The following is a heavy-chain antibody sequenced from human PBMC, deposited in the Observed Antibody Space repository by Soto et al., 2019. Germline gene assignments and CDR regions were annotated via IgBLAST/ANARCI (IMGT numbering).Heavy chain of an antibody. D-gene: IGHD3-22*01. Sequence: VESLKISCKGSGYSFTSHWITWVRQKPGKGLEWMGRIDPSDSQTYYSPSFRGHVTISVTKSITTVFLQWSSLRASDTAMYYCARQIYDSDTGPNFQYYFDSWGQGTPVTVSS. V-gene: IGHV5-10-1*01. J-gene: IGHJ4*02. CDR3: ARQIYDSDTGPNFQYYFDS. CDR2: IDPSDSQT. CDR1: GYSFTSHW.